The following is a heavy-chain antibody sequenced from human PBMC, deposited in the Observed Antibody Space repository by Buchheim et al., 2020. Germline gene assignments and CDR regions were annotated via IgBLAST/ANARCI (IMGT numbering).Heavy chain of an antibody. J-gene: IGHJ4*02. CDR3: ARLGIVVAVFDY. V-gene: IGHV4-59*01. D-gene: IGHD3-22*01. CDR2: IYYSGST. CDR1: GGSISSYY. Sequence: QVQLQESGPGLVKPSETLSLTCTVSGGSISSYYWSWIRQPPGKGLEWIGYIYYSGSTNYNPSLKSRVTISVDTSKNQFSLKLSSVTAADTAVYYCARLGIVVAVFDYLGQGTL.